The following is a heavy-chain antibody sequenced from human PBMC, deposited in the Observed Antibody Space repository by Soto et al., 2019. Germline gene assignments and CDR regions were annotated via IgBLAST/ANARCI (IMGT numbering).Heavy chain of an antibody. V-gene: IGHV1-18*01. CDR2: ISAYNGNT. D-gene: IGHD3-10*01. J-gene: IGHJ4*02. CDR3: ARGERYYYGSGSYSS. CDR1: GYTFTSYG. Sequence: ASVNVSCKASGYTFTSYGISWVRQAPGQGLEWMGWISAYNGNTNYAQKLQGRVTMTTDTSTSTAYMELRSLRSDDTAVYYCARGERYYYGSGSYSSWGQGTLVTVSS.